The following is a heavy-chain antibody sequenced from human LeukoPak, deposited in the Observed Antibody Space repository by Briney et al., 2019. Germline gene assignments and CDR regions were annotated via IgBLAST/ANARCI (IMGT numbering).Heavy chain of an antibody. V-gene: IGHV4-59*08. Sequence: SETLSLTCTVSGVSSSSSYWSWIRPPPGKGLEWIGYIFDTGDSNHNPSFKSRVSISLDTSKDQISLKLSSVTAADTAVYYCARHRFASPLDSWGQGTLVTVSS. CDR2: IFDTGDS. D-gene: IGHD2-21*01. CDR1: GVSSSSSY. J-gene: IGHJ4*02. CDR3: ARHRFASPLDS.